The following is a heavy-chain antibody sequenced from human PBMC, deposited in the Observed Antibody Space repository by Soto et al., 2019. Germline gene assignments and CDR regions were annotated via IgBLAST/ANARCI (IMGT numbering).Heavy chain of an antibody. CDR2: IYTSGST. V-gene: IGHV4-4*07. CDR1: GCSISSYY. CDR3: ARDRIILANDAFDI. Sequence: PSETLSLTCTVSGCSISSYYWSWIRQPAGKGLEWIGRIYTSGSTNYNPSLKSRVTMSVDTSKNQFSLNLISVIAAADTAVYYCARDRIILANDAFDIWGQGTMVTVSS. D-gene: IGHD2-21*01. J-gene: IGHJ3*02.